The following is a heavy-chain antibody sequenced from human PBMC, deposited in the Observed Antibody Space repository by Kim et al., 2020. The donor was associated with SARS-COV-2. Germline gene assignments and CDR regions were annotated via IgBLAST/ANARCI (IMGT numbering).Heavy chain of an antibody. J-gene: IGHJ4*02. Sequence: SETLSLTCAVSGGSISSSNWWSWVRQPPGKGLEWIGEIYHSGSTNYNPSLKSRVTISVDKSKNQFSLKLSSVTAADTAVYYCARVVAVAGTVGYFDYWGQGTLVTVPS. CDR2: IYHSGST. CDR3: ARVVAVAGTVGYFDY. D-gene: IGHD6-19*01. V-gene: IGHV4-4*02. CDR1: GGSISSSNW.